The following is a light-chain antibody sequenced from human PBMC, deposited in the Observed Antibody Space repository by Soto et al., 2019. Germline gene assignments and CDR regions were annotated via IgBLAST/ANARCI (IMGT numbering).Light chain of an antibody. CDR1: SSDVGLYNY. V-gene: IGLV2-11*01. CDR2: DVT. CDR3: FSYAGYYTLL. J-gene: IGLJ2*01. Sequence: QSALTQPRSVSGSPGQSVTISCTGTSSDVGLYNYVSWYQQYPGKAPKLMIYDVTKRPSGVPDRFSGSKSGNTASLTITGLQAEDDADYYCFSYAGYYTLLFGGGTKLTVL.